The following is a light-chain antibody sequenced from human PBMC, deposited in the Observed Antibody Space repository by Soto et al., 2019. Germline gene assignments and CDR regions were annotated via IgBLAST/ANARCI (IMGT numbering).Light chain of an antibody. V-gene: IGKV4-1*01. CDR1: QSLSYRSNNKIS. CDR2: WAS. Sequence: DIVMTQSPDSLAVSLGERATVNCKSSQSLSYRSNNKISLAWYQQKPGQPPKVXLYWASTRESGVPDRFSGGGSGTDFTLTISSRQAADVAVYDCQQYYSTPWTFGQGTKVDIK. J-gene: IGKJ1*01. CDR3: QQYYSTPWT.